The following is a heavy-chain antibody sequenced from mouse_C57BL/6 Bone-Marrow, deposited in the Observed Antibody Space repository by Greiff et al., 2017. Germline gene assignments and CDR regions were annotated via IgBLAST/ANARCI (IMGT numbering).Heavy chain of an antibody. CDR1: GYTFTEYT. CDR2: FYPGSGSI. V-gene: IGHV1-62-2*01. CDR3: ARHEDRYSSGWRFAY. D-gene: IGHD3-2*02. J-gene: IGHJ3*01. Sequence: VKLVESGAELVKPGASVKLSCKASGYTFTEYTIHWVKQRSGQGLEWIGWFYPGSGSIKYNEKFKDKATLTADKSSSTVYMELSRLTSEDSAVYFCARHEDRYSSGWRFAYWGQGTLVTVSA.